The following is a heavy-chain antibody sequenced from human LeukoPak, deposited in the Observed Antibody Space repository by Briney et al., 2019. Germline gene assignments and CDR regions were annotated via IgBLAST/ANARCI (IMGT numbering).Heavy chain of an antibody. CDR3: AREGTIFGVAPFDY. V-gene: IGHV1-2*02. Sequence: ASVKVSCKASGYTFTAYYIHWVRQAPGQGLECMGWINPNSGGTTYAQKFQGRVTMTRDTSISTHYMEVSRLRSDDTAVYYCAREGTIFGVAPFDYWGQGTLVTVSS. J-gene: IGHJ4*02. CDR1: GYTFTAYY. D-gene: IGHD3-3*01. CDR2: INPNSGGT.